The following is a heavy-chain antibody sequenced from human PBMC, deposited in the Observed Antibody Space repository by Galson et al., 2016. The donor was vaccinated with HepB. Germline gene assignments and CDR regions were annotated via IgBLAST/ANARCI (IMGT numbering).Heavy chain of an antibody. V-gene: IGHV3-43*01. CDR3: ATISTGDYYFNY. J-gene: IGHJ4*01. CDR2: ISWDGGST. CDR1: GFTFDDYV. D-gene: IGHD2-21*02. Sequence: SLRLSCAASGFTFDDYVLHWVRQAPGKGLEWVSLISWDGGSTFYADSVKGRFTISRDNSKNSLFMQMDSLRTEDTAFYYCATISTGDYYFNYWGHGTLSPSPQ.